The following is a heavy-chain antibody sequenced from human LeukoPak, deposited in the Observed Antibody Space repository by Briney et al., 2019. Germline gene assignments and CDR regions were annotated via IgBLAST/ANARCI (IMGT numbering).Heavy chain of an antibody. V-gene: IGHV3-30*18. CDR2: ISYDGSNK. D-gene: IGHD2-21*02. J-gene: IGHJ4*02. CDR1: GFTFSSYG. Sequence: PGRSLRLSCAASGFTFSSYGMHWVRQAPGKGLEWVAVISYDGSNKYYADSVKGRFTISRDNSKSTLYLQMNSLRAEDTAVYYCAKGPYCGGDCYFPDYWGQGTLVTVSS. CDR3: AKGPYCGGDCYFPDY.